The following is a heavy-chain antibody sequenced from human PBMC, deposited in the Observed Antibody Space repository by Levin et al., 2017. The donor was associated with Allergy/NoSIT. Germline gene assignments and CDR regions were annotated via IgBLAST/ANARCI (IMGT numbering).Heavy chain of an antibody. J-gene: IGHJ4*02. CDR1: GFTFSSYS. Sequence: PSETLSLTCAASGFTFSSYSMNWVRQAPGKGLEWVSYISSTSSTIYYADSVEGRFTISRDNAKNSLYLQMNSLRAEDTAVYYCASTTMGGWGQGTLVTVSS. D-gene: IGHD5-18*01. V-gene: IGHV3-48*01. CDR3: ASTTMGG. CDR2: ISSTSSTI.